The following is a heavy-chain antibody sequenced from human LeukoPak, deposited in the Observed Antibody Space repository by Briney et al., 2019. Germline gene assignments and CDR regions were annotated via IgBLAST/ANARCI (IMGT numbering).Heavy chain of an antibody. D-gene: IGHD1-1*01. CDR2: INPNSGGT. J-gene: IGHJ4*02. Sequence: ASVKVSCKASGYTFTGYYMHWVRQAPGQGLEWMGWINPNSGGTNYAQKFQGRVTMTRDTSISTAYMELSRLRSDDTAVYYCARVFSVRQRHLDYWGQGTLVTVPS. CDR3: ARVFSVRQRHLDY. V-gene: IGHV1-2*02. CDR1: GYTFTGYY.